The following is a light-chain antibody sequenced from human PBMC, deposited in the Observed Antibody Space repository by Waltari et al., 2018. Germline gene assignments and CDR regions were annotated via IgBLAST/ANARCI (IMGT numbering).Light chain of an antibody. CDR1: SNAIGSYNY. J-gene: IGLJ2*01. CDR3: SSYTSSGTLV. V-gene: IGLV2-14*03. CDR2: DVS. Sequence: QSALTQPASVSGSPGQSITISCSGTSNAIGSYNYISWYQQHPGRAPKLMIYDVSDRPAGLSVRFSGSKSGNTASLSISGLQAEDEADYYCSSYTSSGTLVFGGGTKLTVL.